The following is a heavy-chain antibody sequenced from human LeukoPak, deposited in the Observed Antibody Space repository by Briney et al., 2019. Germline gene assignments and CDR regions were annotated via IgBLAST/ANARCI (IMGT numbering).Heavy chain of an antibody. Sequence: GGSLRLSCAASGFTVSSNYMSWVRQAPGKGLEWVSAISGSGGTMYYADSVKGRFTISRDNAKNTLYLQMNSLRAEDTAVYYCARVRPYYDFWSGYYYDYWGQGTLVTVSS. V-gene: IGHV3-11*04. CDR3: ARVRPYYDFWSGYYYDY. CDR2: SGSGGTM. J-gene: IGHJ4*02. D-gene: IGHD3-3*01. CDR1: GFTVSSNY.